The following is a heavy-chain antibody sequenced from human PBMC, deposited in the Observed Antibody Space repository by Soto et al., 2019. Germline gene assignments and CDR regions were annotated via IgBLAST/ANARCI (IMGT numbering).Heavy chain of an antibody. D-gene: IGHD3-10*01. CDR3: AKDSDREYFQH. CDR2: INASDGGA. J-gene: IGHJ1*01. Sequence: PGGSLRLSCAASGFTFSSYGMSWVRQAPEKGLEWVSGINASDGGAYYADSVKGRFTISRDNSENTLYLQMNSLRVEDTAVYYCAKDSDREYFQHWGQGTLVTVSS. V-gene: IGHV3-23*01. CDR1: GFTFSSYG.